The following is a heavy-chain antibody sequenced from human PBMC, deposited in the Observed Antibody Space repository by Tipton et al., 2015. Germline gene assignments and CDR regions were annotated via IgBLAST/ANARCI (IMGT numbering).Heavy chain of an antibody. CDR2: IRYSGST. CDR1: GGSISSSSYY. D-gene: IGHD4-23*01. CDR3: ARARGRHGGLFDS. Sequence: TLSLTCTVSGGSISSSSYYWAWIRQPPGKGLEWIGYIRYSGSTNYNPSLKSRVTVLLDTSKTQFSLSLTSVTAADTAVYYCARARGRHGGLFDSWGQGILVTVSS. V-gene: IGHV4-61*05. J-gene: IGHJ4*02.